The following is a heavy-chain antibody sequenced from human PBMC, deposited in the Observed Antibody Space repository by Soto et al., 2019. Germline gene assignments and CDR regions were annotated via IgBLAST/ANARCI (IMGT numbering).Heavy chain of an antibody. CDR2: INAGNGNT. J-gene: IGHJ4*02. D-gene: IGHD3-10*01. V-gene: IGHV1-3*01. CDR1: GYTFTSYA. CDR3: VRDRFYCGSGSYYKLDY. Sequence: ASVKVSCKASGYTFTSYAMHWVRQAPGQRLEWMGWINAGNGNTKYSQKFQGRVTITRDTSASTAYMELSSLRSEDTAVYYCVRDRFYCGSGSYYKLDYWVQASLVPVFS.